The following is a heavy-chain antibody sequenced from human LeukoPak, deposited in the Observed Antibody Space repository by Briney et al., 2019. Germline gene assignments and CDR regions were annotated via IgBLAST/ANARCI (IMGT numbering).Heavy chain of an antibody. J-gene: IGHJ5*02. CDR2: IKQDGSEK. Sequence: GGSLRLSCAASGFTFSSYWMSWVRQAPGKGLEWVANIKQDGSEKYYVDSVKGRFTISRDNAKNSLYLQMNSLRAEDTAVYYCAKDLLRLGELSLRPSGWFDPWGQGTLVTVSS. CDR3: AKDLLRLGELSLRPSGWFDP. V-gene: IGHV3-7*03. D-gene: IGHD3-16*02. CDR1: GFTFSSYW.